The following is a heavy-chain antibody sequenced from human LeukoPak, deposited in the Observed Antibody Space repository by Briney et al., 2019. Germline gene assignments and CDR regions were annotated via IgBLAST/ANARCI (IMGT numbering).Heavy chain of an antibody. CDR3: ARVGYTRGPLPYGMDV. CDR1: GGPFHTHA. Sequence: GASVKVSCKASGGPFHTHAISWVRLVPGQGLEWMGRVVPASEISTYAQKFLGRVTITADYSASTVYMELSGLRSDDTATYYCARVGYTRGPLPYGMDVWGQGTTVTV. D-gene: IGHD3-16*02. V-gene: IGHV1-69*04. J-gene: IGHJ6*02. CDR2: VVPASEIS.